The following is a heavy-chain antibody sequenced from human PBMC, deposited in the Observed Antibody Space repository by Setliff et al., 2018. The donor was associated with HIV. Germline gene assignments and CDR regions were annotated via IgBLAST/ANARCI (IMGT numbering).Heavy chain of an antibody. CDR2: VYNAGIT. CDR3: ARVTRSASGWFWEHYFDS. V-gene: IGHV4-59*11. J-gene: IGHJ4*02. D-gene: IGHD6-19*01. Sequence: SETLSLTCTVSSDSTSNHYWSWVRQPPGKGLEWIGYVYNAGITSYNPSLKSRLTISVDMSQNQVSLKMRSVTAADTAVYYCARVTRSASGWFWEHYFDSWGQGSLVTVSS. CDR1: SDSTSNHY.